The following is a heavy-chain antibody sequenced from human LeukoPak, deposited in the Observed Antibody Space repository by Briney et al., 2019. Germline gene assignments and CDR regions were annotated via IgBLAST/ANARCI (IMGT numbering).Heavy chain of an antibody. D-gene: IGHD3-22*01. Sequence: PGGSLRLSCAASGFTFSSYSMNWVRQAPGKRLEWVSSISSSSSYIYYADSVKGRFTISRDNAKNSLYLQMNSLRAEDTAVYYCARDYYDSSGYYDYWGQGTLVTVSS. J-gene: IGHJ4*02. V-gene: IGHV3-21*01. CDR3: ARDYYDSSGYYDY. CDR1: GFTFSSYS. CDR2: ISSSSSYI.